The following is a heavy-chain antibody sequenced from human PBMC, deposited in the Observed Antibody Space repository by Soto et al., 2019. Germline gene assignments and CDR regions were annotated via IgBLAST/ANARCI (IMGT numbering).Heavy chain of an antibody. CDR1: GGSIRTGGYY. Sequence: LSLTCTVSGGSIRTGGYYWSWIRQPPGKGLEWIGYIYYSGNTYYNPSLKSRLTISVDTSKNQFSLRLSSVTAADTAVYFCATNGDYYDSSGNKYFQNWGQGTLVTVSS. CDR3: ATNGDYYDSSGNKYFQN. J-gene: IGHJ1*01. V-gene: IGHV4-31*03. CDR2: IYYSGNT. D-gene: IGHD3-22*01.